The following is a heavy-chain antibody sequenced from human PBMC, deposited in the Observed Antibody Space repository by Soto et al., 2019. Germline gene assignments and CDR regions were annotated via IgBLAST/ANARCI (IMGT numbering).Heavy chain of an antibody. D-gene: IGHD1-26*01. CDR1: SVSNAW. V-gene: IGHV3-15*07. CDR2: IKSKTDGGTT. J-gene: IGHJ6*02. Sequence: SVSNAWMNWVRRAPGKGLEWVGRIKSKTDGGTTDYAAPVKGRFTISRDDSKNTLYLQMNSLKTEDTAVYYCTTDPARGGSHYYYYGMDVWGQGTTVTVSS. CDR3: TTDPARGGSHYYYYGMDV.